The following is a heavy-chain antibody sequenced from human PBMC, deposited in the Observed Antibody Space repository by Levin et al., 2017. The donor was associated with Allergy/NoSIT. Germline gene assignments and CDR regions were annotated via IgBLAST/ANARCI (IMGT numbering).Heavy chain of an antibody. CDR3: ARGGILTGYYRTDAFDI. V-gene: IGHV5-51*01. Sequence: GESLKISCKGSGYSFITYWIGWVRQMPGKGLEWMGIIYPGDSDTRYSPSFQGQVTISADKSIRTAYLQWSSLKASDTAMYYCARGGILTGYYRTDAFDIWGQGTMVTVSS. CDR2: IYPGDSDT. J-gene: IGHJ3*02. D-gene: IGHD3-9*01. CDR1: GYSFITYW.